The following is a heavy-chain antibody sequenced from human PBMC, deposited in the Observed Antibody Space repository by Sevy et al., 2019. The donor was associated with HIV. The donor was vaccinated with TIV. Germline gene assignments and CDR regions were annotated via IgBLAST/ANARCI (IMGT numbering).Heavy chain of an antibody. V-gene: IGHV3-33*01. J-gene: IGHJ4*02. CDR2: IWYDGSSK. D-gene: IGHD3-10*01. CDR3: ARDKLLPFTVTMVRGALSYYFDS. CDR1: GFTFSSYG. Sequence: GGSLRLSCAASGFTFSSYGMHWVRQAPGKGLEWVAVIWYDGSSKHYADSVKGRFTVSRDNSKNTLYLQMNSLRAEDTAVYYCARDKLLPFTVTMVRGALSYYFDSWGQGTLVTVSS.